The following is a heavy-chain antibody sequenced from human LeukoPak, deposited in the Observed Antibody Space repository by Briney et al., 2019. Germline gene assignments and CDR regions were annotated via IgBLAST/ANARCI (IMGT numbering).Heavy chain of an antibody. V-gene: IGHV3-74*01. CDR3: ASWSNWKGDY. D-gene: IGHD1-1*01. Sequence: GGSLRLSCAASGYTFSRYWMHWVRQAPGKGLVWVSRINSDGSSTSYADSVKGRFTISRDNAKNTLYLQRNSLRAEDTAVYYCASWSNWKGDYWGQGTLVTVSS. CDR2: INSDGSST. J-gene: IGHJ4*02. CDR1: GYTFSRYW.